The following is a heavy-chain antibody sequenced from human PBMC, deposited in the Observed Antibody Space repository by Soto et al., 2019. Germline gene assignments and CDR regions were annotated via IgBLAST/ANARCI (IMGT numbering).Heavy chain of an antibody. D-gene: IGHD3-10*01. V-gene: IGHV3-48*03. CDR3: ARGLGRFKY. CDR1: GFPFNDFE. CDR2: IDGSGTTT. J-gene: IGHJ4*02. Sequence: EVQLLESGGGLVQPGGSRRLSCGVSGFPFNDFEMNWVRQAPGKGLEWLAYIDGSGTTTKYADSVRGRFTSSRDNPNNSLFLEMSSLSAADTAIDYCARGLGRFKYWGQGTLVSVSS.